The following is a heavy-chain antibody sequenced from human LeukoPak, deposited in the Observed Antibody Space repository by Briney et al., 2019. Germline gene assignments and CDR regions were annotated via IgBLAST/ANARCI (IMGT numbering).Heavy chain of an antibody. J-gene: IGHJ4*02. Sequence: GGSLRLSCVVSGMTFDRHGMHWVRQPPGKGLEWLAFIKYDGSKTECEDSVKGRFTVSRDNSENTLYLEMNSLRAEDTAVYYCADRTSSSQVGYFDYWGQGTLVTVSS. V-gene: IGHV3-30*02. CDR2: IKYDGSKT. CDR3: ADRTSSSQVGYFDY. D-gene: IGHD2-2*01. CDR1: GMTFDRHG.